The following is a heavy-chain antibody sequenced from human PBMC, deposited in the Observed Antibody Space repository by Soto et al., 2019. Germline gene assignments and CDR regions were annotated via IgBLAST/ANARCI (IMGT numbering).Heavy chain of an antibody. CDR1: GFSLSDYS. V-gene: IGHV3-23*01. Sequence: EVQLLESGGALVQPGGSLRLSCAASGFSLSDYSMTWVRQAPGRGLEWVSTLTPAGTTFYADSVKGRFTISRDNYRNTLSLQMYNLRAEDTARYYCAKRATTVPTPGNYFDCWGQGTLVTVSS. CDR2: LTPAGTT. CDR3: AKRATTVPTPGNYFDC. J-gene: IGHJ4*02. D-gene: IGHD2-15*01.